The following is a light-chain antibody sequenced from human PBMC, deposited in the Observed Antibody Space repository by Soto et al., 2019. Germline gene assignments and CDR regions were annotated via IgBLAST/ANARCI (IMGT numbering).Light chain of an antibody. Sequence: QSVLTQPASVSGSPGQSITISCTGSSSDVGSNNLVSWYQQHPGKAPKLMIYEGNKRPSGVSNRFSGSKSGNTASLTISGLQAEDEADYYCCSYAGSSTLVLFGGGTKLTVL. CDR3: CSYAGSSTLVL. J-gene: IGLJ2*01. CDR2: EGN. V-gene: IGLV2-23*03. CDR1: SSDVGSNNL.